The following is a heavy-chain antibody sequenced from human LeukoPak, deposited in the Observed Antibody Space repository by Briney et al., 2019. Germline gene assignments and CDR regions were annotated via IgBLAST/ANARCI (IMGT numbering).Heavy chain of an antibody. D-gene: IGHD3-9*01. J-gene: IGHJ3*02. CDR3: ARSRRYFDWLSNAFDI. Sequence: SETLSLTCTVSGGSISSYYWSWIRQPPGMGLEWIGYIYYSGSTNYNPSLKSRVTISVDTSKNQFSLKLSSVTAADTAVYYCARSRRYFDWLSNAFDIWGQGTMVTVSS. CDR2: IYYSGST. V-gene: IGHV4-59*01. CDR1: GGSISSYY.